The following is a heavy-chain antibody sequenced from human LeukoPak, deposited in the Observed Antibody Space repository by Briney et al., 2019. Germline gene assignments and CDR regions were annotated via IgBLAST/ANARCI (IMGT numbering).Heavy chain of an antibody. J-gene: IGHJ6*03. V-gene: IGHV4-59*08. CDR3: ARTNGIYDFWSGYPYYYYMDV. CDR2: IYYSGST. CDR1: GGSISSYY. Sequence: SETLSLTCTVSGGSISSYYWSWIRQPPGKGLEGIGYIYYSGSTNYNPSLKSRVTISVDTSKNQFSLKLSSVTAADTAVYYCARTNGIYDFWSGYPYYYYMDVWGKGTTVTVSS. D-gene: IGHD3-3*01.